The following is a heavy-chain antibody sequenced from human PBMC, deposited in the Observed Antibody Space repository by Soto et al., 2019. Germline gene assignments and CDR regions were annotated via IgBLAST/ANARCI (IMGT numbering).Heavy chain of an antibody. V-gene: IGHV1-3*01. D-gene: IGHD5-18*01. J-gene: IGHJ3*02. CDR2: INAGNGNT. Sequence: MHWVRQAPGQRLEWMGWINAGNGNTKYSQKFQGRVTITRDTSASTAYMELSSLRSEDTAVYYCARYSHEPNAFDIWGQGTMVTVSS. CDR3: ARYSHEPNAFDI.